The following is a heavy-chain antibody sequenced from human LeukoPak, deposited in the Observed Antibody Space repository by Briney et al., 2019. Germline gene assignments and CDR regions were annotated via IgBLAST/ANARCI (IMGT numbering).Heavy chain of an antibody. D-gene: IGHD6-6*01. V-gene: IGHV5-51*01. J-gene: IGHJ6*03. CDR3: ARHLSSSSVYYYYYMDV. CDR1: GYSFTSYW. CDR2: IYPGDSDT. Sequence: GESLKISCKGSGYSFTSYWIGWVRQMPGKGLEWMGIIYPGDSDTRYSPSFQGQVTISADKSISTAYLQWSSLKASDTAMYYCARHLSSSSVYYYYYMDVWGKGTTVTISS.